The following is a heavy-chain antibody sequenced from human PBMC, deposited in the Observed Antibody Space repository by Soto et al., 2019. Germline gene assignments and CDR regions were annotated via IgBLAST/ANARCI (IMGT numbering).Heavy chain of an antibody. V-gene: IGHV3-33*01. CDR1: GFTCSTYG. CDR3: AGDWGHNSDC. Sequence: QVQLVESGGGVGQPGRSLRLSCAASGFTCSTYGMHWVRQAPGKGLEWVAVIWYDGSDKYYADSVTGRFSISRDNSKKRVYLQMYTLRAEDTAVYYCAGDWGHNSDCWGQGTLVTVSS. CDR2: IWYDGSDK. J-gene: IGHJ4*02. D-gene: IGHD1-20*01.